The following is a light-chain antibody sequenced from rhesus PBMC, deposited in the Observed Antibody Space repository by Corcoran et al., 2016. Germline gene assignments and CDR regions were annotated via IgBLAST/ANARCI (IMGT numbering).Light chain of an antibody. J-gene: IGKJ1*01. CDR3: QQCYSLPRT. V-gene: IGKV6-55*01. CDR2: YAS. CDR1: QSSGGS. Sequence: EIVLTQSPAFRSVALKEKVTITCQASQSSGGSLHWYQQKPDQSPKLLIKYASQSISGVPLRFSGSGSGTEFTLTFKGLEAEASATYKCQQCYSLPRTFGQGTKVE.